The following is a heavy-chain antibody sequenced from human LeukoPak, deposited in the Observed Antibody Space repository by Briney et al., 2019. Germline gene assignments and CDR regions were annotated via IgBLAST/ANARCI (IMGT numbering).Heavy chain of an antibody. CDR1: GGSISSYY. D-gene: IGHD3-10*01. CDR3: ARVTEMVRGGGYYYYYYMDV. Sequence: PSETLSLTCTVSGGSISSYYWSWIRQPPGKGLEWIGYIYYSGSTNYNPSLKSRVTISVDTSKNQFSLKLSSVTAADTAVYYCARVTEMVRGGGYYYYYYMDVWGKGTTVTVSS. V-gene: IGHV4-59*12. CDR2: IYYSGST. J-gene: IGHJ6*03.